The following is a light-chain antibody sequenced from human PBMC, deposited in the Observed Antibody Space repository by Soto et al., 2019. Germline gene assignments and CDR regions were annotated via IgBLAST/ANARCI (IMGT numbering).Light chain of an antibody. Sequence: QSALTQPPSVSVAPGQKVTISCSGSSSNIGNNYVSWYQQLPGTAPKLLIYDNNKRPSGIPDRFSGSKSGTSATLGITGLQTGDEADYHCGTWDSSLSAYVVFGGGTKLTVL. CDR1: SSNIGNNY. J-gene: IGLJ2*01. CDR2: DNN. CDR3: GTWDSSLSAYVV. V-gene: IGLV1-51*01.